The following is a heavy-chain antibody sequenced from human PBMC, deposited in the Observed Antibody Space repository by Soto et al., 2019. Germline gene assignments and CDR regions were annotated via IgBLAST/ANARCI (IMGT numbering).Heavy chain of an antibody. CDR3: ARGIKYGAYSRWFDP. Sequence: QVQLVQSGAEVKKPGASVKVSCKASGYTFTSYEINWVRQATGQGLEYLGWMNPNSGKTAYVQKFQGRVTMTWETSISTAYMELSRLRSEDTAVYFCARGIKYGAYSRWFDPWGQGTLVTVSS. CDR1: GYTFTSYE. V-gene: IGHV1-8*01. J-gene: IGHJ5*02. D-gene: IGHD4-17*01. CDR2: MNPNSGKT.